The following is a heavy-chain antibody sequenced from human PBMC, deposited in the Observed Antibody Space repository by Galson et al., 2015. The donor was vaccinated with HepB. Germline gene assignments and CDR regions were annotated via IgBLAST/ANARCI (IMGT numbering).Heavy chain of an antibody. V-gene: IGHV4-31*03. CDR2: IFNNEKT. Sequence: LSLTCSVSGASVASADYYWTWIRQHPGKGLEWIGYIFNNEKTFYNPSLQSRISISVDTSENQFSLKLSSVTAADTAVYFCARDIRGGNLYSGMDIWGQGTTVTVSS. CDR1: GASVASADYY. D-gene: IGHD3-16*01. J-gene: IGHJ6*02. CDR3: ARDIRGGNLYSGMDI.